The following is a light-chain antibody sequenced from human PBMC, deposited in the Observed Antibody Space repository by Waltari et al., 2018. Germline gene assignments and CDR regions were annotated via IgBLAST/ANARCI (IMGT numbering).Light chain of an antibody. Sequence: EIVMAQSPATLSGSPGESATRSCRPSRGVGTTVAWLPQQPGHAPRLLIYAASNRATGIPARFTGGGSGTEFTLTISSMQSEDVAIYYCQHLRKWQTCGPVTTVEIK. CDR1: RGVGTT. CDR3: QHLRKWQT. CDR2: AAS. V-gene: IGKV3D-15*01. J-gene: IGKJ1*01.